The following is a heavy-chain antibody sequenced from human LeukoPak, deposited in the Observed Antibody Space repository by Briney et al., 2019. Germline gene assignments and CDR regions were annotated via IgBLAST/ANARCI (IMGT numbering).Heavy chain of an antibody. D-gene: IGHD3-10*01. J-gene: IGHJ4*02. CDR1: GFIFSSYS. CDR3: AKDLELGITMVRGPKAFDY. V-gene: IGHV3-48*01. CDR2: ISSSSSTI. Sequence: TGGCLRLSCAASGFIFSSYSMNWVRQAPGKGLEWVSYISSSSSTIYYADSVKGRFTISRDNAKNSLYLQMNSLRAEDTAVYYCAKDLELGITMVRGPKAFDYWGQGTLVTVSS.